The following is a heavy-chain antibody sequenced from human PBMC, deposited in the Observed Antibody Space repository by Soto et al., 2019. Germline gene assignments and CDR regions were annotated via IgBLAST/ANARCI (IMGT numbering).Heavy chain of an antibody. J-gene: IGHJ6*02. D-gene: IGHD1-1*01. CDR2: IMPIFRTP. Sequence: QVQLEQSGAEVKKPGSSVKVSCKASGGTFRNSAFSWVRQAPGQGLEWMGGIMPIFRTPDYAQKFQGRVTITADESTSTTYMELSGLRSDDTAVYYCARDNDRPQLGGNYYYILDVWGHGTALTVSS. CDR1: GGTFRNSA. V-gene: IGHV1-69*12. CDR3: ARDNDRPQLGGNYYYILDV.